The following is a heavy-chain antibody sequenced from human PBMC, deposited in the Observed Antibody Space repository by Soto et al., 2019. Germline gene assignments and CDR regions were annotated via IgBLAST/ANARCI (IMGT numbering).Heavy chain of an antibody. V-gene: IGHV3-30*18. D-gene: IGHD3-22*01. CDR3: AKVAITMIVVAPLWFDP. Sequence: GGSLRLSCAASGFTFSSYGMHWVRQAPGKGLEWVAVISYDGSNKYYADSVKGRFTISRDNSKNTLYLQMNSLRAEDTAVYYCAKVAITMIVVAPLWFDPWGQGTLVTVSS. CDR1: GFTFSSYG. J-gene: IGHJ5*02. CDR2: ISYDGSNK.